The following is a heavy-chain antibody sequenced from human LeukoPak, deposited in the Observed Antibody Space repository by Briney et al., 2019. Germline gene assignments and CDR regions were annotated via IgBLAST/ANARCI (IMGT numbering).Heavy chain of an antibody. CDR1: GGTFSSYA. CDR2: INPNSGRT. Sequence: ASVKVSCKASGGTFSSYAISWVRQAPGQGLEWMGWINPNSGRTGYAQNFQGRITITRNTSISTAYMELSSLRSEDTAVYYCTRETSSRYFDYWGQGTLVTVSS. V-gene: IGHV1-8*03. J-gene: IGHJ4*02. CDR3: TRETSSRYFDY.